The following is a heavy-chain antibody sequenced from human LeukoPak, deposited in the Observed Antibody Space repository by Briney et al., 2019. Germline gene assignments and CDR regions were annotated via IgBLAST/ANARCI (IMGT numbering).Heavy chain of an antibody. Sequence: SETLSLTSNESGSSLTDSFWSWIRQPPGKGLEWSGYMFNNKISTYNPSLTSRVTISIETSKNQFSLELSAVTAADTAVYYCASDQNFGYYTIDYWGQGTLVTVSS. D-gene: IGHD3-22*01. CDR3: ASDQNFGYYTIDY. CDR2: MFNNKIS. V-gene: IGHV4-59*01. CDR1: GSSLTDSF. J-gene: IGHJ4*02.